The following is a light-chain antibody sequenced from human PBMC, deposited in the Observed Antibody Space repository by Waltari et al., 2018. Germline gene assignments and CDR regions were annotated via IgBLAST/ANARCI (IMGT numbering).Light chain of an antibody. Sequence: EIVLTQSPATLSLSPGESATLSCRASQSVSRYLVWYQQKPGQAPRLLIYDASNRATGIPARFSGSGSGTDFTLTISSLEPEDFAVYYCQQRSNWPPYTFGQGTKLEIK. J-gene: IGKJ2*01. CDR1: QSVSRY. CDR2: DAS. CDR3: QQRSNWPPYT. V-gene: IGKV3-11*01.